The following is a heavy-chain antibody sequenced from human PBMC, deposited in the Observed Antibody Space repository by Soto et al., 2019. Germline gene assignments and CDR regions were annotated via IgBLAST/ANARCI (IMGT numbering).Heavy chain of an antibody. V-gene: IGHV3-7*03. CDR1: GFTFSSYW. J-gene: IGHJ6*02. D-gene: IGHD3-3*01. CDR2: IKQDGSEK. CDR3: ARDLVGITIFGVSGGGMDV. Sequence: GGSLRLSCAASGFTFSSYWMSWVRQAPGKGLEWVANIKQDGSEKYYVDSVKGRFTISRDNAKNSLYLQMNSLRAEDTAVYYCARDLVGITIFGVSGGGMDVWGQGTTVTVS.